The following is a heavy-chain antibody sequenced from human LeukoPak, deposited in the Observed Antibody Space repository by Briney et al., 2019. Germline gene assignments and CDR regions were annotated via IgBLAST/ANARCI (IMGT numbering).Heavy chain of an antibody. D-gene: IGHD1-26*01. CDR1: GFTSSSYG. V-gene: IGHV3-33*06. J-gene: IGHJ4*02. CDR3: AKDRGSLGTYFDY. CDR2: IWYDGSNK. Sequence: GGSLRLSCAASGFTSSSYGMHWVRQARGKGLEWVAVIWYDGSNKYYADSVKGRFTISRDNSKNTLYLQMSSLRAEDTAVYYCAKDRGSLGTYFDYWGQGTLVTVSS.